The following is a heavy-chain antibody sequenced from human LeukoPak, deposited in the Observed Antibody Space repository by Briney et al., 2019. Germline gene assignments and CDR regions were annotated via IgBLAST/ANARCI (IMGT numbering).Heavy chain of an antibody. V-gene: IGHV3-48*01. CDR1: GFTFSSYS. CDR3: VTQAWRTHGAGGYHDDC. CDR2: ISPGSSTI. J-gene: IGHJ4*01. D-gene: IGHD2-8*01. Sequence: GGSLRLSCAASGFTFSSYSMIWVRQAPGKGLEWVSYISPGSSTIYYADFAKGRFTISRDDGEKSLYLQMNPLRAEDTAVYYCVTQAWRTHGAGGYHDDCWGHGTLVTVSS.